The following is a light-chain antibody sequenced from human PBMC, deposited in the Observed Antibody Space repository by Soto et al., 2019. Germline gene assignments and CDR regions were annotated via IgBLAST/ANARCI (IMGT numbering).Light chain of an antibody. CDR3: QQYNNWPPLT. V-gene: IGKV3-15*01. CDR1: QSVGRD. Sequence: EIVMTQSPATLSVSPGERVTLSCRASQSVGRDLAWYQQRPGQAPRLLIYGASSRATGIPARFSGGGSGTEFTLTISSLQSDDIAIYYCQQYNNWPPLTFGGGTKVEIK. CDR2: GAS. J-gene: IGKJ4*01.